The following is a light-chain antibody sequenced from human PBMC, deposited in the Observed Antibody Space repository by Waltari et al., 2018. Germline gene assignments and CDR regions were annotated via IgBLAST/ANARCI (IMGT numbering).Light chain of an antibody. CDR1: QSVNSN. CDR3: QQYNNWPPGRT. J-gene: IGKJ1*01. V-gene: IGKV3-15*01. CDR2: GAS. Sequence: EILLTQSPATLSVSPVERATLSCRASQSVNSNLAWYQQKPGQAPRLPIYGASTRATGVPARFSGSGSGTDFTLTISSLQSEDFAVYYCQQYNNWPPGRTFGQGTKVEI.